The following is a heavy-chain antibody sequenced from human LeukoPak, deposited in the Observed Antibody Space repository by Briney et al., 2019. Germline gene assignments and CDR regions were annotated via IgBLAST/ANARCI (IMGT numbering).Heavy chain of an antibody. Sequence: SETLSLTCTVSGGSISSSSYYWGWIRQPPGKGLEWIGSMYSSGSTYYNPSLKSRVTISVDTSKNQFSLKLSSVTAADTAVYYCARVVFNYGDFSRSDYWGQGTLVTVSS. V-gene: IGHV4-39*07. CDR2: MYSSGST. CDR3: ARVVFNYGDFSRSDY. D-gene: IGHD4-17*01. J-gene: IGHJ4*02. CDR1: GGSISSSSYY.